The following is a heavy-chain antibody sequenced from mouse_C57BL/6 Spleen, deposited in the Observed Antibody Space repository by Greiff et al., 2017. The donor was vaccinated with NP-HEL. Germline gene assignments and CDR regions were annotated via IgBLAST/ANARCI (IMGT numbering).Heavy chain of an antibody. CDR3: ARCGYSKEYYFDY. Sequence: EVQLQQSGAELVKPGASVKLSCTASGFNIKDYYMHWVKQRTEQGLEWIGRIDPEDGETKYAPKFQGKATITADTSSNTAYLQLSSLTSEDTAVYYCARCGYSKEYYFDYWGQGTTLTVSS. CDR1: GFNIKDYY. CDR2: IDPEDGET. D-gene: IGHD2-5*01. J-gene: IGHJ2*01. V-gene: IGHV14-2*01.